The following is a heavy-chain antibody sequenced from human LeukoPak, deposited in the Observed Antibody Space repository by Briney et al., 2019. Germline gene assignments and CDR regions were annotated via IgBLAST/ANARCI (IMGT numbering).Heavy chain of an antibody. V-gene: IGHV4-4*02. J-gene: IGHJ4*02. CDR3: ARGLGRLPPGGY. Sequence: SETLSLTCAVSGGSISSSNWWSWVRQPPGKGLEWIGQINHSGSTNYNSSLKSRVTMSVDTSKNQFSLKLSSVTAADTAVYYCARGLGRLPPGGYWGQGTLVTVSS. CDR2: INHSGST. D-gene: IGHD4-11*01. CDR1: GGSISSSNW.